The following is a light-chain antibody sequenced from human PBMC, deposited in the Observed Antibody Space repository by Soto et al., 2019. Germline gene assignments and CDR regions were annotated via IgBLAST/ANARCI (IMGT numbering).Light chain of an antibody. CDR2: DVN. CDR1: SSDVGGYNY. Sequence: QSALTQPASVSGSPGQSISISCTGTSSDVGGYNYVSWYQQHPGKSPKLMIYDVNNRPSVVSNRFSGSSSGNTASLTISGLQAEDDADYYCSSYISSSTLLFGGGTKLTVL. V-gene: IGLV2-14*01. CDR3: SSYISSSTLL. J-gene: IGLJ2*01.